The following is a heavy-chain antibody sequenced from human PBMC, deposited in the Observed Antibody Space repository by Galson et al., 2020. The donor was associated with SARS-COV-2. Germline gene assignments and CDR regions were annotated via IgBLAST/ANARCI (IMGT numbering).Heavy chain of an antibody. CDR1: GYTFTNYD. J-gene: IGHJ5*02. D-gene: IGHD4-4*01. Sequence: ASVKVSCKASGYTFTNYDINWVRQATGQGLEWMGWMNPNSGNTGYAQKFQGRVTMTKNISISTAYMELSSLSSEDTAVYYCARGAATVPTWGFDPWGQGTLVTVSS. V-gene: IGHV1-8*01. CDR2: MNPNSGNT. CDR3: ARGAATVPTWGFDP.